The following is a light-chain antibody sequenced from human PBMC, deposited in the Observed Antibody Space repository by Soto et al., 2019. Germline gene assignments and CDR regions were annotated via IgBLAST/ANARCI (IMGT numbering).Light chain of an antibody. CDR2: EVS. CDR3: AAWDDSLSAWV. V-gene: IGLV2-14*01. J-gene: IGLJ3*02. CDR1: SSDVGGFHY. Sequence: QSALTQPASVSGSPGQSITISCTGTSSDVGGFHYVSWYQQHPGKAPKLIIFEVSLRPSGVSPRFSGSKSGSSASLAISGLRSEDEADYFCAAWDDSLSAWVFGGGTKVTVL.